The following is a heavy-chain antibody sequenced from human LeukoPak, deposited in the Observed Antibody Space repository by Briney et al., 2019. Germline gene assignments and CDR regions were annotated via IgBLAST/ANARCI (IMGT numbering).Heavy chain of an antibody. CDR1: SDSMNTSSYY. Sequence: SETLSLTCTVSSDSMNTSSYYWGWIRQPPGKGLEWIGSIFYSGSTHYNPSLKSRVTISVDTSKNKFSLKLSSVTAADTAIFYCTRRCKDDYYYKGKGDYFDYWGQGTLVTVSS. J-gene: IGHJ4*02. D-gene: IGHD5-24*01. CDR3: TRRCKDDYYYKGKGDYFDY. V-gene: IGHV4-39*01. CDR2: IFYSGST.